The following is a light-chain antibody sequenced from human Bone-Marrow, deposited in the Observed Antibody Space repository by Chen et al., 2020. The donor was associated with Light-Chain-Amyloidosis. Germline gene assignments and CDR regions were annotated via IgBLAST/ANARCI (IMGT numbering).Light chain of an antibody. CDR3: SSYTSSSTLGV. CDR2: VVS. CDR1: RSDVGGYTY. V-gene: IGLV2-14*01. Sequence: QSALTQPASVSGSPGQAITIACTGTRSDVGGYTYVSWYQQHQGKAPKLMISVVSNRPSGVSNRFSGSKSGNTASLTISGLQAEDEADYYCSSYTSSSTLGVFGGGTKLTVL. J-gene: IGLJ2*01.